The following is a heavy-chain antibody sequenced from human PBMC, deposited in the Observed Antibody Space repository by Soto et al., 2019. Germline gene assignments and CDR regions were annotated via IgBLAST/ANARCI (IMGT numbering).Heavy chain of an antibody. Sequence: GGSLRLSCAASGFTFSSYGMHWVRQAPGKGLEWVAVISYDGSNKYYADSVKGRFTISRDNSKNTLYLQMNSLRAEDTAVYYCAKKRYSSGWEPFDYWGQGTLVTVSS. D-gene: IGHD6-19*01. V-gene: IGHV3-30*18. CDR3: AKKRYSSGWEPFDY. CDR2: ISYDGSNK. J-gene: IGHJ4*02. CDR1: GFTFSSYG.